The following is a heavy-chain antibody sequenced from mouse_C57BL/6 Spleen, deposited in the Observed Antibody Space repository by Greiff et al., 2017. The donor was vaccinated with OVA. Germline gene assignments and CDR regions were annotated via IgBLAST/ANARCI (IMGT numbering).Heavy chain of an antibody. Sequence: VQLQQPGAELVKPGASVKLSCKASGYTFTSYWMHWVKQRPGQGLEWIGMIHPNSGSTNYNEKFKSKATLTVDKSSSTAYMQLSSLTSEDSAVYYCARFITTVVEGWYFDVWGTGTTVTVSS. CDR2: IHPNSGST. V-gene: IGHV1-64*01. D-gene: IGHD1-1*01. CDR3: ARFITTVVEGWYFDV. CDR1: GYTFTSYW. J-gene: IGHJ1*03.